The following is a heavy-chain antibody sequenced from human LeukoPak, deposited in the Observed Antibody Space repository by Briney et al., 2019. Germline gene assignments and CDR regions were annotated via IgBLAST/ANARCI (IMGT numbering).Heavy chain of an antibody. V-gene: IGHV1-46*01. D-gene: IGHD5-18*01. CDR2: FNPSGGST. CDR3: ARHGYGYGPQELNFDY. Sequence: GASVKVSCKASVYTFTSYYMHWVRQAPGQGLEWMGIFNPSGGSTSYAQKFQGRVTMTRDTSTSTVYMELSSLRSEDAAVYYCARHGYGYGPQELNFDYWGQGTLVTVSS. CDR1: VYTFTSYY. J-gene: IGHJ4*02.